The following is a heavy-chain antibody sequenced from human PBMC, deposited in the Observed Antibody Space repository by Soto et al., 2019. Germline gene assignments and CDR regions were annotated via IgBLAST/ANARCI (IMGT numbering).Heavy chain of an antibody. Sequence: EVQLVESGGGLIQPGGSLRLSCAASGFTVTNKYMTWVRQAPGKGLEWVSVIYSGGSTSYADSVKGRFTISRDNSKNILYFRRNTPKADDTAAYHFVRVNYGDSGCDFDVWGRGTLVTVSS. CDR2: IYSGGST. V-gene: IGHV3-53*01. CDR3: VRVNYGDSGCDFDV. J-gene: IGHJ2*01. CDR1: GFTVTNKY. D-gene: IGHD4-17*01.